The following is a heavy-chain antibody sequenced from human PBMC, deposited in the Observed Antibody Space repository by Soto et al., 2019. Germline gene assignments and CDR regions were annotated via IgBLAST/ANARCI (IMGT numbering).Heavy chain of an antibody. J-gene: IGHJ5*02. V-gene: IGHV1-3*01. CDR1: GYTFTSYA. CDR2: INAGNGNT. CDR3: ARGGTYYDILTGYDPRVKNWFDP. Sequence: ASVKVSCKASGYTFTSYAMHWVRQAPGQRLEWMGWINAGNGNTKYSQKFQGRVTITRDTSASTAYMELSSLRSEDTAVYYCARGGTYYDILTGYDPRVKNWFDPWGQGTLVTVSS. D-gene: IGHD3-9*01.